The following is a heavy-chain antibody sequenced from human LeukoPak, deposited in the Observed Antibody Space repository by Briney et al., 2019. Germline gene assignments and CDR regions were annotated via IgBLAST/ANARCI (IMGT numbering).Heavy chain of an antibody. Sequence: PGGSLRLSCAASGFTFSSYAMHWVRQAPGEGLEWVAVISYDGSNKYYADSVKGRFTISRDNSKNTLYLQMNSLRAEDTAVYYCARAVALYYYDSSGYWTDAFDIWGQGTMVTVSS. J-gene: IGHJ3*02. CDR3: ARAVALYYYDSSGYWTDAFDI. CDR1: GFTFSSYA. D-gene: IGHD3-22*01. CDR2: ISYDGSNK. V-gene: IGHV3-30-3*01.